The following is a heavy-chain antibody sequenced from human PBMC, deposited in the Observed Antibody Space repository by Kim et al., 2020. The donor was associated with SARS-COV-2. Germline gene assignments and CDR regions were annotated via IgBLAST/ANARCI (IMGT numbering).Heavy chain of an antibody. D-gene: IGHD3-10*01. CDR2: ISYDGRNK. Sequence: GGSLRLSCAASGLSFDSSAMNWVRQAPGKGLEWVAVISYDGRNKEYADSVKGRFTISRDNSKSTLSLQMNSLRGEDTAVYYCARGNYYESVSLSDYYNGMDFWGQGTTVTVSS. J-gene: IGHJ6*02. CDR1: GLSFDSSA. CDR3: ARGNYYESVSLSDYYNGMDF. V-gene: IGHV3-30-3*01.